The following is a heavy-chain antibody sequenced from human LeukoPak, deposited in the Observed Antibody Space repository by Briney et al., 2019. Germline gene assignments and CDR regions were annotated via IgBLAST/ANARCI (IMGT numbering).Heavy chain of an antibody. Sequence: GSSVKVSCKASGYTFINYGISWVRQAPGQGLEWMGWISAYNGYTNYAQKLQGRVTMATDTSTSTAYMELRSLRSDDTAVYYCARRVGHSSGWDYFDYWGQGTLVTVSS. CDR2: ISAYNGYT. D-gene: IGHD6-19*01. CDR1: GYTFINYG. CDR3: ARRVGHSSGWDYFDY. J-gene: IGHJ4*02. V-gene: IGHV1-18*01.